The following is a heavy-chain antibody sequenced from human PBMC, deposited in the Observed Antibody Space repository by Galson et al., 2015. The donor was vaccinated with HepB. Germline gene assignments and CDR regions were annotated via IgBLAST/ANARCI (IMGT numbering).Heavy chain of an antibody. V-gene: IGHV1-69*13. CDR2: IIPIFGTA. CDR3: ARGYCSSTSCYYYYYYYMDV. D-gene: IGHD2-2*01. J-gene: IGHJ6*03. Sequence: SVKVSCKASGGTFSSYAISWVRQAPGQGLEWMGGIIPIFGTANYAQKFQGRVTITADESTSTAYMELSSLRSEDTAVYYCARGYCSSTSCYYYYYYYMDVWGKGTTVTVSS. CDR1: GGTFSSYA.